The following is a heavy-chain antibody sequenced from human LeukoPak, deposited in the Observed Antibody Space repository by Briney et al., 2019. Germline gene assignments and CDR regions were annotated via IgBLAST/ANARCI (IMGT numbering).Heavy chain of an antibody. J-gene: IGHJ4*02. CDR1: AASFSGNY. CDR2: INHSGST. V-gene: IGHV4-34*01. Sequence: SATQSLTCAVDAASFSGNYWSWIRHPPGKGLEWIGEINHSGSTNYNPSLKSRVTISVDTSKNQFSLKLGSVTAADTAVYYCARVGYGSGSRVDYWGQGTLVTVSS. D-gene: IGHD3-10*01. CDR3: ARVGYGSGSRVDY.